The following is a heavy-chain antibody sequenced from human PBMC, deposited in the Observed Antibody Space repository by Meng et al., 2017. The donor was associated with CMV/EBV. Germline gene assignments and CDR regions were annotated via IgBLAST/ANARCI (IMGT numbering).Heavy chain of an antibody. CDR1: GSISSYY. Sequence: GSISSYYWSWIRQPAGKGLEWIGRIYTSGSTNYNPSLKSRVTMSVDTSKNQFSLKLSSVTAADTAVYYCEREEITMVRGVLNYFDYWGQGTLVTVSS. CDR3: EREEITMVRGVLNYFDY. D-gene: IGHD3-10*01. CDR2: IYTSGST. V-gene: IGHV4-4*07. J-gene: IGHJ4*02.